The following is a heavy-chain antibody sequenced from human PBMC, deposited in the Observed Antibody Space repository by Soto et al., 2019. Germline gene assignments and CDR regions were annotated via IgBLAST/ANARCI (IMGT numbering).Heavy chain of an antibody. CDR1: GGSISSGGYY. D-gene: IGHD6-13*01. CDR2: IYYSGST. J-gene: IGHJ4*02. CDR3: ARAGQQQLVRGGAAFDY. Sequence: SETLSLTCTVSGGSISSGGYYWSWIRQHPGKGLEWIGYIYYSGSTYYNPSLKSRVTISVDTSKNQFSLKLSSVTAADTAVYYCARAGQQQLVRGGAAFDYWGQGTLVTVSS. V-gene: IGHV4-31*03.